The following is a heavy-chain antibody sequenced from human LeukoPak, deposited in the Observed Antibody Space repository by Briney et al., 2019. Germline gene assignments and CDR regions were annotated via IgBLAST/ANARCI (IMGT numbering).Heavy chain of an antibody. CDR1: GGSISSYY. CDR2: IYYSGST. D-gene: IGHD5-12*01. J-gene: IGHJ4*02. V-gene: IGHV4-59*12. Sequence: SETLSLTCTVSGGSISSYYWSWIRQPPGKGLEWSGYIYYSGSTNYNPSLKSRVTISVDTSKNQFSLKLSSVTAADTAVYYCARDAARYSGYGSYDYWGQGTLVTVSS. CDR3: ARDAARYSGYGSYDY.